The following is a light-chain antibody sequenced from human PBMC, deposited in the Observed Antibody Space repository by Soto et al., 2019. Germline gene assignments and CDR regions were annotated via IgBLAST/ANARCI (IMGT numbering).Light chain of an antibody. J-gene: IGLJ1*01. Sequence: QSSLTLPASVSGSPGQSITISCTGTGSDVGGYNFVSWYQQHPGNAPKLMIYEVSNRPSGVSYRFSGSKSGNTASLTISGLQAEDEADYYCGSYTTIKNFVFGTGTKVTVL. V-gene: IGLV2-14*01. CDR2: EVS. CDR1: GSDVGGYNF. CDR3: GSYTTIKNFV.